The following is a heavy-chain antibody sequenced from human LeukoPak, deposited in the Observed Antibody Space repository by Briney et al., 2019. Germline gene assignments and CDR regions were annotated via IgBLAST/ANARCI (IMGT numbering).Heavy chain of an antibody. V-gene: IGHV3-30*18. CDR3: AKDCGGDCYSRYFDY. J-gene: IGHJ4*02. D-gene: IGHD2-21*02. CDR1: GFTFSSYG. CDR2: ISYDGSNK. Sequence: GGSLRLSCAASGFTFSSYGMHWVRQAPGKGLEWVAVISYDGSNKYYADSVKGRFTISRDNSKNTLYLQMNSLRAEDTAVYYCAKDCGGDCYSRYFDYWGQGTLVTVSS.